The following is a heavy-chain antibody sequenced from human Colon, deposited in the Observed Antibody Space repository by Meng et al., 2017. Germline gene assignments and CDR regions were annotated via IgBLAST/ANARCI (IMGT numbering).Heavy chain of an antibody. Sequence: EVQLLESGGGLVQPGGSLSRSCAASGFTFSSYAMSWVRQAPGKGLEWVSAISGSGGSTYYADSVKGRFTISRDNSKDTLYLQLNNLRAADTAIYYCANAPNLATALDSWGQGTLVTVSS. CDR1: GFTFSSYA. CDR2: ISGSGGST. CDR3: ANAPNLATALDS. V-gene: IGHV3-23*01. D-gene: IGHD2-21*02. J-gene: IGHJ4*02.